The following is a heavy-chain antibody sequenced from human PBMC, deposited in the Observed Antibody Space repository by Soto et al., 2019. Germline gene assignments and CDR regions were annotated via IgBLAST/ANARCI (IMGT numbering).Heavy chain of an antibody. CDR1: GGSFSGYY. CDR2: INHSGST. V-gene: IGHV4-34*01. D-gene: IGHD3-10*01. Sequence: PSETLSLTCAVYGGSFSGYYWSWIRQPPGKGLEWIGEINHSGSTNYNPSLKSRVTISVDTSKNQFSLKLSSVTAADTAVYYCARGRSQHIPNYYGSGSRRNLPFDYWGQGTPVTVSS. CDR3: ARGRSQHIPNYYGSGSRRNLPFDY. J-gene: IGHJ4*02.